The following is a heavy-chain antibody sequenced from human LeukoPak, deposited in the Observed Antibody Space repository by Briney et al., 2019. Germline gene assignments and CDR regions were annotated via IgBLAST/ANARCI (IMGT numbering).Heavy chain of an antibody. D-gene: IGHD1-26*01. CDR3: ARHSGSYHY. CDR1: GASISSTNNI. Sequence: SETLSLTCTVSGASISSTNNIWGWIRQTPGKGLEWIATIYYSVSTYYNPSLKSRLSISVDTSKNQFSLKLSSVTAADTAVYYCARHSGSYHYWGQGTLVTVSS. J-gene: IGHJ4*02. CDR2: IYYSVST. V-gene: IGHV4-39*01.